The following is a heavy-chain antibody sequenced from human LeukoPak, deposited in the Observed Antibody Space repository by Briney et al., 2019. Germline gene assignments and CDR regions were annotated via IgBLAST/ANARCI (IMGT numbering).Heavy chain of an antibody. Sequence: SETLSLTCTVSGGSISSYYWSWIRQPAGKGLEWIGRIYTSGSTYYNPSLKSRVTISVDTSKNQFSLKLSSVTAADTAVYYCARELLGIGYGMDVWGQGTTVTVSS. J-gene: IGHJ6*02. CDR2: IYTSGST. CDR3: ARELLGIGYGMDV. CDR1: GGSISSYY. D-gene: IGHD2/OR15-2a*01. V-gene: IGHV4-4*07.